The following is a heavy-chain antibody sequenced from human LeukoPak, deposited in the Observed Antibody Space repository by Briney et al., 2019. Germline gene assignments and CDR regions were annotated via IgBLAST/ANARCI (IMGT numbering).Heavy chain of an antibody. CDR3: AKDLFHCSSRWYMPAKAFDI. D-gene: IGHD6-13*01. Sequence: GGSLRLSCAASGFTFSSYAMSWVRQAPGKGLEWVSAISGSGGSTYYADSVKGRFTISRDNSKNTLYLQMNSLRAEVTAVYDCAKDLFHCSSRWYMPAKAFDIWGQGTMVTVSS. CDR1: GFTFSSYA. V-gene: IGHV3-23*01. CDR2: ISGSGGST. J-gene: IGHJ3*02.